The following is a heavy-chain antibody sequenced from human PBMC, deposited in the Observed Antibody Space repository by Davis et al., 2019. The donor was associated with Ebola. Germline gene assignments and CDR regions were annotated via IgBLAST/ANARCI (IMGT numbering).Heavy chain of an antibody. D-gene: IGHD5-24*01. J-gene: IGHJ6*04. Sequence: ASVKVSCKASGYTFTNYVISWVRQAPGQGLEGWGWISAYNGNTYYAQKFLDRVTLTTDTSTNTAYMELTSLRSDDTAVYFCARDHSGYNYFYNGMDVWGKGTTVIVSS. CDR2: ISAYNGNT. V-gene: IGHV1-18*01. CDR3: ARDHSGYNYFYNGMDV. CDR1: GYTFTNYV.